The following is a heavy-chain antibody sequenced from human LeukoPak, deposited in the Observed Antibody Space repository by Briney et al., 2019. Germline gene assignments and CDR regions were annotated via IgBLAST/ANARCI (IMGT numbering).Heavy chain of an antibody. Sequence: ASVKVSCKASGYTFTGYYMHWVRQAPGQGLEWMGWINPNSGGTHYAQTFQGRVTMTRDTSITTAYMELSSLRSDDTAAYYCAKAVRVDGASGYYGVIDYWGQGTLITVSS. CDR2: INPNSGGT. J-gene: IGHJ4*02. D-gene: IGHD3-22*01. CDR3: AKAVRVDGASGYYGVIDY. CDR1: GYTFTGYY. V-gene: IGHV1-2*02.